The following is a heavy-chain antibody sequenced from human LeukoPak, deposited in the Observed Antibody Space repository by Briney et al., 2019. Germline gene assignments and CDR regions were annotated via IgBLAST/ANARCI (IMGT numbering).Heavy chain of an antibody. D-gene: IGHD1-26*01. CDR1: GFTFSSYG. Sequence: GGSLRLSCAASGFTFSSYGMHWVRQAPGKGLEWVAFIRYDGSNKYYADSVRGRFTISRDNSKNTLYLQMNSLRAEDTAIYYCAKEYTGTSSPFPSYFDNWGQGTLVTVSS. J-gene: IGHJ4*02. V-gene: IGHV3-30*02. CDR3: AKEYTGTSSPFPSYFDN. CDR2: IRYDGSNK.